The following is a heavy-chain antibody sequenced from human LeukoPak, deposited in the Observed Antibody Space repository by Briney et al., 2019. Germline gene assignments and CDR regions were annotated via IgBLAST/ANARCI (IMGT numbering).Heavy chain of an antibody. V-gene: IGHV3-23*01. J-gene: IGHJ5*02. CDR3: AKDSYSSSLNWFDP. Sequence: GGSLRLSCAASGFTFSSYAMSWVRQAPGNGLEWVSAISGSGGSTYYADSVKGRFTISRDNSKNTLYLQMNSLRAEDTAVYYCAKDSYSSSLNWFDPWGQGTLVTVSS. D-gene: IGHD6-13*01. CDR1: GFTFSSYA. CDR2: ISGSGGST.